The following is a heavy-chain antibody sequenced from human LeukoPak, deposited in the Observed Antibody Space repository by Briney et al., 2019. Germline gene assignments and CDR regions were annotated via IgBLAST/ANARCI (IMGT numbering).Heavy chain of an antibody. Sequence: PSETLSLTCTVSGGSISDYYWSWIRQPPGKGLEWIGYIYYSGSTNYNPSLKSRVTISVDTSKNQFSLKLSSVTAADTAVYYCARDTSHDSSGYYFSWGQGTLVTVSS. D-gene: IGHD3-22*01. V-gene: IGHV4-59*01. CDR3: ARDTSHDSSGYYFS. CDR2: IYYSGST. CDR1: GGSISDYY. J-gene: IGHJ5*02.